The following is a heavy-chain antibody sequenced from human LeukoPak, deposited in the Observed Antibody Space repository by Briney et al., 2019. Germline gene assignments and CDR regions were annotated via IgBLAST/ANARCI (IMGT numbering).Heavy chain of an antibody. Sequence: GGSLRLSCKASGFIFSLYWMHWVRQVPGKGLVWVSRIEGGAIDTDYADFVKGRFTISRDNAKNTVYLQMNSLRAEDTAVYYCARGTSIVGANFDYWGQGTLVTVSS. J-gene: IGHJ4*02. CDR3: ARGTSIVGANFDY. CDR1: GFIFSLYW. V-gene: IGHV3-74*01. CDR2: IEGGAIDT. D-gene: IGHD1-26*01.